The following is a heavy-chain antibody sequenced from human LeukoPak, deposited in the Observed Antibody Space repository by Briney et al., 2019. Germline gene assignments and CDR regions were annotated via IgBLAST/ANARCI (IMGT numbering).Heavy chain of an antibody. Sequence: PGGSLRLSCESSGYTFSSYAMHWVRQAPGKGLEWVAVISYDGSNLNYADSVKGRFTISRDNSKNMLYLQMNSLRAEDTAVYYCARDSPLAHEYYYYYYMDVWGKGTTVTVSS. CDR1: GYTFSSYA. CDR3: ARDSPLAHEYYYYYYMDV. V-gene: IGHV3-30*01. CDR2: ISYDGSNL. J-gene: IGHJ6*03. D-gene: IGHD6-6*01.